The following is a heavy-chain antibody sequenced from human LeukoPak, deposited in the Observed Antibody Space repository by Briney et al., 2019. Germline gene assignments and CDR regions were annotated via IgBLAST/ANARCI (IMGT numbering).Heavy chain of an antibody. CDR2: IYTTGST. J-gene: IGHJ4*01. CDR1: AASISSGGHY. CDR3: ARERGSLTGYLSIDY. D-gene: IGHD3-9*01. Sequence: SQTLSLTCRVSAASISSGGHYWTWLRQPAGKGLEWIGRIYTTGSTNYNPSLKSRVTISVDTSKNQFSLKLSSVTDADTAVYYCARERGSLTGYLSIDYWGHGTLVTVSS. V-gene: IGHV4-61*02.